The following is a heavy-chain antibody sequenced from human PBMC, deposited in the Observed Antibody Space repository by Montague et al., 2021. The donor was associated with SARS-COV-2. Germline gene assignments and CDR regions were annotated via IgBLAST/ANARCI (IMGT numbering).Heavy chain of an antibody. CDR2: MYTSGST. V-gene: IGHV4-61*02. Sequence: TLSLTCTVSGGSISSGNYHWSWIRRPAGKGLEWIGRMYTSGSTKYNPSLERRVTISLDTSNNQFSLNLNSVTAADTAVYYCARGRVNGWYFFDNWGQGTLVTVSS. CDR3: ARGRVNGWYFFDN. J-gene: IGHJ4*02. D-gene: IGHD6-19*01. CDR1: GGSISSGNYH.